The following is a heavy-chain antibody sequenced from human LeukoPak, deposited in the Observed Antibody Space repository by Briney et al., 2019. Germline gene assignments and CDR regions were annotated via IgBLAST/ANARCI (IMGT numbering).Heavy chain of an antibody. V-gene: IGHV3-23*01. Sequence: AGGSLRLSCAASGFTFGNYGMRWVRHAPGKGREWVSAISGSVGSTYYADSGKGRFTISRDNSKNTLYLQMNSLRAEDTAVYYCAKDLSKQHLVGRGGGGYYYYMDVWGKGTPVTISS. CDR2: ISGSVGST. CDR3: AKDLSKQHLVGRGGGGYYYYMDV. J-gene: IGHJ6*03. D-gene: IGHD6-13*01. CDR1: GFTFGNYG.